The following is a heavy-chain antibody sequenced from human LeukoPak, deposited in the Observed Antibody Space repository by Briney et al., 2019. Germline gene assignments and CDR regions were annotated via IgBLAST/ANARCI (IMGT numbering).Heavy chain of an antibody. CDR2: INHSGST. J-gene: IGHJ4*02. Sequence: SETLSLTCAVYGGSFSGYYWSWIRQPPGKGLEWIGEINHSGSTNYNPSLKSRVTISVDTSKNQFSLKLSSVTAADTAVYYCARQRGYCSSTSCYVGGRHLDYWGQGTLVTVSS. V-gene: IGHV4-34*01. CDR3: ARQRGYCSSTSCYVGGRHLDY. CDR1: GGSFSGYY. D-gene: IGHD2-2*01.